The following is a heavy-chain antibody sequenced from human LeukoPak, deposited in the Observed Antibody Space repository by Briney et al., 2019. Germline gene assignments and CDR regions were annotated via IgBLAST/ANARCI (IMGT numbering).Heavy chain of an antibody. J-gene: IGHJ6*02. D-gene: IGHD2-2*02. Sequence: ASVKVSCKASGYTFTSYGISWVRQAPGQGLEWMGRIIPILGIANYAQKFQGRVTITADKSTSTAYMELSSLRSEDTAVYYCARGNCSSTSCYIGTYYYGMDVWGQGTTVTVSS. V-gene: IGHV1-69*04. CDR1: GYTFTSYG. CDR2: IIPILGIA. CDR3: ARGNCSSTSCYIGTYYYGMDV.